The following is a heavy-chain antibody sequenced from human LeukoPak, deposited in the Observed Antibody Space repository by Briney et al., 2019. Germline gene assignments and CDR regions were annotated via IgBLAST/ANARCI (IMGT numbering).Heavy chain of an antibody. CDR1: GFTFSSYS. J-gene: IGHJ4*02. CDR3: ARDRSVVTPNYYFDY. CDR2: ISYDGSNK. Sequence: GGSLRLSCAASGFTFSSYSMNWVRQAPGKGLEWVAVISYDGSNKYYADSVKGRFTISRDNSKNTLYLQMNSLRAEDTAVYYCARDRSVVTPNYYFDYWGQGTLVTVSS. D-gene: IGHD4-23*01. V-gene: IGHV3-30*03.